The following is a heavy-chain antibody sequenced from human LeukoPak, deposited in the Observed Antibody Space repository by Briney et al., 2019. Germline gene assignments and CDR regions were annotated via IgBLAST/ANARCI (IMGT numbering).Heavy chain of an antibody. Sequence: PSETLSLTCTVSGGSISSYYWSWIRQPPGKGLEWIGYIYYSGSTNYNPSLKSRVTISVDTSKNQFSLKLNSVTAADTAVYYCARDRGFMVRGSRRGYDDYYYYMDVWGIGTAVTISS. CDR2: IYYSGST. D-gene: IGHD3-10*01. J-gene: IGHJ6*03. CDR3: ARDRGFMVRGSRRGYDDYYYYMDV. CDR1: GGSISSYY. V-gene: IGHV4-59*12.